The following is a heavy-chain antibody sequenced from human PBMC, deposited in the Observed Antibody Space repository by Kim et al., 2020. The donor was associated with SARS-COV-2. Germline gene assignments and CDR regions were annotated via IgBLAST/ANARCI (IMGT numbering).Heavy chain of an antibody. J-gene: IGHJ5*02. Sequence: GESLKIPCKGSGDSFTNYWIAWVRQTPGKGLEWMGIIYPGDSDTRYSPSFQGQVTMSADKSINTAYLQWSSLQASDTAIYYCARRISSRGSCRADTWGQGTLVSVSS. D-gene: IGHD2-15*01. CDR3: ARRISSRGSCRADT. CDR2: IYPGDSDT. CDR1: GDSFTNYW. V-gene: IGHV5-51*01.